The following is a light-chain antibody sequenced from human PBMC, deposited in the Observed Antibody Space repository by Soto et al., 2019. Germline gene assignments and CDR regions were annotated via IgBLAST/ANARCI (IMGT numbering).Light chain of an antibody. CDR2: GAS. Sequence: EIVMTQSPATLSVSPGERATLSCRASQSVGSNLARYQQKPGQAPRLLIYGASTRATGIPARFSGSGSGTEFTLTISSLQSEDFAIYCCQPYNNWPPDRTFGQGTKVEIK. CDR3: QPYNNWPPDRT. J-gene: IGKJ1*01. CDR1: QSVGSN. V-gene: IGKV3-15*01.